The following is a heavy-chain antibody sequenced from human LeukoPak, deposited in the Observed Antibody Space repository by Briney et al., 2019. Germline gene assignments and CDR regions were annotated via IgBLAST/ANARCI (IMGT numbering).Heavy chain of an antibody. CDR2: ILYDGSNK. CDR3: ARAGYSTSWYTIDY. CDR1: GFTFSSYA. V-gene: IGHV3-30*04. Sequence: GGSLRLSCAASGFTFSSYAMHWVRQAPGKGLEWVAVILYDGSNKYYADSVKGRFTISRDTPKNTLYVQMNSLRVEDTAVYYCARAGYSTSWYTIDYWGQGTLVTVSS. J-gene: IGHJ4*02. D-gene: IGHD6-13*01.